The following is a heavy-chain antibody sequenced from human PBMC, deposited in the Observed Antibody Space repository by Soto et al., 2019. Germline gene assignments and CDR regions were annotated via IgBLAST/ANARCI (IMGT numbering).Heavy chain of an antibody. CDR2: IDPSDSYT. CDR3: ARQGLGSSGWFDAFDI. J-gene: IGHJ3*02. D-gene: IGHD6-19*01. CDR1: GYSFTSYW. V-gene: IGHV5-10-1*01. Sequence: GESLKISCKGSGYSFTSYWISWVRQMPGKGLEWMGRIDPSDSYTNYSPSFQGHVTISADKSISTAYLQWSSLKASDTAMYYCARQGLGSSGWFDAFDIWGQGTMVTVSS.